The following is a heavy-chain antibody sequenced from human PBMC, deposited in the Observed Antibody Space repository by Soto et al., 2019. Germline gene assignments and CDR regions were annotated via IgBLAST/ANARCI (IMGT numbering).Heavy chain of an antibody. J-gene: IGHJ6*02. CDR1: GFTVSSYG. CDR3: ARDGGYTVTPTYYYHGMDV. Sequence: QVQLVESGGGVVQPGKSLRLSCEASGFTVSSYGMHWVRQAPGKGLEWVAVIWYDGSNTFHADSVRGRFTISRDTSKNTLYLQMNNLRADDTAVYYCARDGGYTVTPTYYYHGMDVWGRGTTVTVSS. V-gene: IGHV3-33*01. D-gene: IGHD2-15*01. CDR2: IWYDGSNT.